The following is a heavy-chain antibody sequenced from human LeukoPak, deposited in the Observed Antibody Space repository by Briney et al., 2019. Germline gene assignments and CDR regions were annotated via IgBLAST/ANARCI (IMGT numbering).Heavy chain of an antibody. CDR3: ARPYYYDSSGYYFDGFDI. V-gene: IGHV1-2*02. CDR1: GYTFTGYY. CDR2: INPNSGGT. J-gene: IGHJ3*02. Sequence: GSSVKVSCKASGYTFTGYYMHWVRQAPGQGLEWMGWINPNSGGTNYAQKFQGRVTMTRDTSISTAYMELSRLRSDDTAVYYCARPYYYDSSGYYFDGFDIWGQGTMVTVSS. D-gene: IGHD3-22*01.